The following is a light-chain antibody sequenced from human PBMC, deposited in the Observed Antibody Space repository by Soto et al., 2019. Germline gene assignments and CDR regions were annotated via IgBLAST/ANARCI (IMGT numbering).Light chain of an antibody. CDR3: QQNDYLPYT. Sequence: DIQMTQSPSSLSASVGDRVTITCQASQEIRKYLNWFQQKPGKAPKLLIHDASNLQTGVPSRFSGSGSGTHFTFTISSLQAEDIATYYCQQNDYLPYTFGQGTKLEIK. J-gene: IGKJ2*01. CDR2: DAS. CDR1: QEIRKY. V-gene: IGKV1-33*01.